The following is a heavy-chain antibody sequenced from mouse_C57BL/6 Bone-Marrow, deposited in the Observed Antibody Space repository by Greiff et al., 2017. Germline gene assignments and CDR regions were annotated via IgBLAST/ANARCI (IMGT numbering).Heavy chain of an antibody. CDR1: GYTFTDYN. V-gene: IGHV1-22*01. CDR2: INPNNGGT. J-gene: IGHJ2*01. CDR3: ARERITSRYFDY. Sequence: VQLQQSGPELVKPGASVKMSCKASGYTFTDYNMHWVKQSHGKSLEWIGYINPNNGGTSYNQKFKGKATLTVNKSSSTAYMELRSLTSEDSAVYYCARERITSRYFDYWGQGTTLTVSS. D-gene: IGHD1-1*01.